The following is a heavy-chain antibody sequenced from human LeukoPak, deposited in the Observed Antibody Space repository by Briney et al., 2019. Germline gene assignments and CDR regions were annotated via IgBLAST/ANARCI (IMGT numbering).Heavy chain of an antibody. Sequence: PGGSLRLSCAASGLNLTTYAMGWVRQAPGKGLEWVSVISDRGDSTYYGDSVKGRFTISRDSSKNTLYLQMNSLRAEDTAVYYCAKDQAVAGDYWGQGTLVTVSS. J-gene: IGHJ4*02. D-gene: IGHD6-19*01. CDR3: AKDQAVAGDY. V-gene: IGHV3-23*01. CDR2: ISDRGDST. CDR1: GLNLTTYA.